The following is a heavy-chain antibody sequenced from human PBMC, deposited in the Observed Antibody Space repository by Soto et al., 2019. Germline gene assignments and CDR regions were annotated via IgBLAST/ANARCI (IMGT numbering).Heavy chain of an antibody. CDR3: ARTTAVPNTLRSRYYFDY. J-gene: IGHJ4*02. CDR1: GGSVSDKTYY. CDR2: IYYSGTT. V-gene: IGHV4-61*01. D-gene: IGHD4-17*01. Sequence: SETLSLTCSVSGGSVSDKTYYWSWIRQSPGKGLEWIGYIYYSGTTNYNPSLKSRVTISVDTSKNQFSLRLESVTVADTALYYCARTTAVPNTLRSRYYFDYWGQGTLVTVSS.